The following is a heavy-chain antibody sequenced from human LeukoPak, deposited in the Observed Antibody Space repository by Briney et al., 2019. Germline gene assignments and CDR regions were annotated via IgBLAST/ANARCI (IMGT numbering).Heavy chain of an antibody. CDR2: IYHSGST. J-gene: IGHJ4*02. CDR1: GGSISSGGYY. CDR3: ARYGSTYSPTDY. D-gene: IGHD6-13*01. Sequence: PSETLSLTCTVSGGSISSGGYYWSWIRQPPGKGLEWIGYIYHSGSTYYNPSLKSRVTISVDRSKNQFSLKLSSVTAADTAVYYCARYGSTYSPTDYWGQGTLVTVSS. V-gene: IGHV4-30-2*01.